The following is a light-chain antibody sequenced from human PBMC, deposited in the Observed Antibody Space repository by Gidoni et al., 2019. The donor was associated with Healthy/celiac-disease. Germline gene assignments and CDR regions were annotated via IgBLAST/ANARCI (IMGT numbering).Light chain of an antibody. CDR1: QSISSY. Sequence: DIQMTQSPSSLSASVGDRVTITCRASQSISSYLNWYQQKPGKAPKLLIYAASSLQSGFPSRFSGSGSGTDFTLTSSSLQPEDFATYYWQQSYRTPQTFXQXTKLEIK. J-gene: IGKJ2*01. V-gene: IGKV1-39*01. CDR3: QQSYRTPQT. CDR2: AAS.